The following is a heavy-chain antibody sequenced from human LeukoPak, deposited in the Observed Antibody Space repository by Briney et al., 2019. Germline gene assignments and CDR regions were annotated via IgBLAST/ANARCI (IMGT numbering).Heavy chain of an antibody. D-gene: IGHD6-19*01. V-gene: IGHV3-30*03. CDR1: RFTFSNYW. CDR2: ISYDGSNK. CDR3: ARIAVAGTSDNSFDY. J-gene: IGHJ4*02. Sequence: GGSLRLSCAASRFTFSNYWMAWVRQAPGKGLEWVAVISYDGSNKYYADSVKGRFTISRDNSKNTLYLQMNSLRAEDTAVYYCARIAVAGTSDNSFDYWGQGTLVTVSS.